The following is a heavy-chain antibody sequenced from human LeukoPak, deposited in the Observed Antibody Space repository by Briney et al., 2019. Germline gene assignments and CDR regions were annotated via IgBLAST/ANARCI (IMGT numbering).Heavy chain of an antibody. CDR1: GYSISSGYY. V-gene: IGHV4-38-2*02. Sequence: PSETLSLTCTVSGYSISSGYYWGWIWQPPGKGLEWIGSIYYSGSTYYNPSLKSRVTISVDTSKNHFSLKLSSVTAEDTAVYYCAKDGQITQESSDAFDIWGQGTMVTVSS. CDR3: AKDGQITQESSDAFDI. D-gene: IGHD1-14*01. CDR2: IYYSGST. J-gene: IGHJ3*02.